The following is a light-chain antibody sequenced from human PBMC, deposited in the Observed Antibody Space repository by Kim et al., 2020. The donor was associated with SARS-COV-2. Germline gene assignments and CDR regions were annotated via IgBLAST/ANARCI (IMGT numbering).Light chain of an antibody. CDR3: SSYTSRSTVV. Sequence: GQSITISRTAPSSDVGGYNYVTWYQQHPGKDPKLMIYDVSKRPSGISNRFSGSKSGNTASLTISGLQAEDEADYYCSSYTSRSTVVFGGGTKVTVL. CDR2: DVS. CDR1: SSDVGGYNY. V-gene: IGLV2-14*04. J-gene: IGLJ2*01.